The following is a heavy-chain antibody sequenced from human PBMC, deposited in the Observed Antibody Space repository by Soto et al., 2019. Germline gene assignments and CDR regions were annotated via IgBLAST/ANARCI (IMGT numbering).Heavy chain of an antibody. D-gene: IGHD5-12*01. CDR2: ISGSGGST. CDR1: RFSFRWYD. Sequence: TLSFAASRFSFRWYDRGWVRQAPGKGLEWVSAISGSGGSTYYADSVKGRFTISRDNSKNTLYLQMNSLRAEHTAVYYCAKALGRDGYKNLDYWGQGTLVTVSS. CDR3: AKALGRDGYKNLDY. J-gene: IGHJ4*02. V-gene: IGHV3-23*01.